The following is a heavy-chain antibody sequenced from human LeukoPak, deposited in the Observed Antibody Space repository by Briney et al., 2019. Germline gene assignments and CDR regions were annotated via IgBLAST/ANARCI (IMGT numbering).Heavy chain of an antibody. CDR3: ARGRYFFGSGSYYPEGMDV. Sequence: GASVKVSCKASGYTFPSFGTNWVRQAPGQGLEWMGWISGYNGNTNYAQKHQGRVTMTTDTSTSTAYMELRSLRSDDTAVYYCARGRYFFGSGSYYPEGMDVWGQGTTVTVSS. CDR2: ISGYNGNT. J-gene: IGHJ6*02. V-gene: IGHV1-18*01. CDR1: GYTFPSFG. D-gene: IGHD3-10*01.